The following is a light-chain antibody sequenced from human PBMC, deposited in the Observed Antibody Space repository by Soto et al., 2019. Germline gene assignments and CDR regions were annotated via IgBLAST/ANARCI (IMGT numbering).Light chain of an antibody. V-gene: IGLV1-40*01. CDR2: GNS. J-gene: IGLJ3*02. CDR1: SSNIGAGYD. Sequence: QSALTQPPSVSGAPGQRVTISCTGSSSNIGAGYDVHWYQQLPGTAPKLLIYGNSNRPSGVPDRFSGSKSGTSASLAITGLQAEDEADYSCQSYDSSQSAWVFGGGTKLTVL. CDR3: QSYDSSQSAWV.